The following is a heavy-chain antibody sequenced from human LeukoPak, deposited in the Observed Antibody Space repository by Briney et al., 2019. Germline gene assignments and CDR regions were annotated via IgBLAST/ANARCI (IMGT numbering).Heavy chain of an antibody. D-gene: IGHD5-18*01. Sequence: GGSLRLSCAASGFTFSSYAMHWVRQAPGKGLEWVAVISYDGSNKYYADSVKGRFTISRDNSKNTLYLQMNSLRAEDTAVYYCAKGGLQTRNWYFALWGRGTLVTVSS. J-gene: IGHJ2*01. V-gene: IGHV3-30*04. CDR1: GFTFSSYA. CDR2: ISYDGSNK. CDR3: AKGGLQTRNWYFAL.